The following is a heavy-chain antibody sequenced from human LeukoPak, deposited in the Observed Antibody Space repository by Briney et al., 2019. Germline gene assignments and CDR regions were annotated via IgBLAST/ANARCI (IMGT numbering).Heavy chain of an antibody. Sequence: GGSLRLSCAASGFSFSSYTGFWVRQAPGKGLEYVSAISNNGDNTYYANSVKGRFTISRDNSKNMLYLQMGSLRAEDMAVYYCARENARDGFNFRGQGTLVTVSS. V-gene: IGHV3-64*01. CDR2: ISNNGDNT. D-gene: IGHD5-24*01. CDR3: ARENARDGFNF. CDR1: GFSFSSYT. J-gene: IGHJ4*02.